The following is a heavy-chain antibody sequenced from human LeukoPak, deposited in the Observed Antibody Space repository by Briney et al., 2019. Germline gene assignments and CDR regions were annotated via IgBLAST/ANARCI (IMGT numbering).Heavy chain of an antibody. D-gene: IGHD3-10*01. CDR2: ISSNGGST. V-gene: IGHV3-64*01. CDR3: ARDRDYGSSDYYYYYMDV. J-gene: IGHJ6*03. CDR1: GFTFSSYA. Sequence: GGSLRLSCAASGFTFSSYAMHRVRQAPGKGLEYVSAISSNGGSTYYANSVKGRFTISRDNSKNTLYLQMGSLRAEDMAVYYCARDRDYGSSDYYYYYMDVWGKGTTVTVSS.